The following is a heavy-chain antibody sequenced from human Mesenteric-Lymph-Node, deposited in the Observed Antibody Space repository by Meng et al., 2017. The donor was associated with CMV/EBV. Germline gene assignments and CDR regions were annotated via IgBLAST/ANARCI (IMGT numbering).Heavy chain of an antibody. V-gene: IGHV1-2*02. CDR2: INPNSGGT. J-gene: IGHJ6*02. CDR1: GYTFTTYY. D-gene: IGHD5-12*01. CDR3: ASASYSGYDYYYYGMDV. Sequence: ASVKVSCNASGYTFTTYYMHWVRQAPRQGLEWMGWINPNSGGTNYAQKFQGRVTMTRDTSISTAYMELSRLRSDDTAVYYCASASYSGYDYYYYGMDVWGQGTTVTVSS.